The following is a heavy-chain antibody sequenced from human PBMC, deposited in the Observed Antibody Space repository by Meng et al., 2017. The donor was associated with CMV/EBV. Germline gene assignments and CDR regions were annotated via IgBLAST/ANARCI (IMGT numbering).Heavy chain of an antibody. D-gene: IGHD2-21*02. CDR3: AKDDLRYY. V-gene: IGHV3-30*02. Sequence: GSLKISCTASGFTFSSYGMHWVRQAPGKGLEWVAFIRYDGSNKYYADSVKGRFTISRDNSKNTLYLQMNSLRAEDTAVYYCAKDDLRYYWGQGTLVTVSS. CDR2: IRYDGSNK. J-gene: IGHJ4*02. CDR1: GFTFSSYG.